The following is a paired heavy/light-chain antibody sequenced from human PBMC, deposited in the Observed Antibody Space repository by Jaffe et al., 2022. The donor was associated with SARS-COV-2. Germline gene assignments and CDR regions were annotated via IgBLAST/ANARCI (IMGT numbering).Light chain of an antibody. V-gene: IGLV1-40*01. CDR3: QSYDSSSWV. J-gene: IGLJ3*02. CDR1: SSNIGAGYD. CDR2: GNS. Sequence: QSVLTQPPSVSGAPGQRVTISCTGSSSNIGAGYDVHWYQQLPGTAPKLLIYGNSNRPSGVPDRFSGSKSGTSASLAITGLQAEDEADYYCQSYDSSSWVFGGGTKLTVL.
Heavy chain of an antibody. J-gene: IGHJ4*02. CDR2: ISYDGSNK. Sequence: QVQLVESGGGVVQPGRSLRLSCAASGFTFSSYAMHWVRQAPGKGLEWVAVISYDGSNKYYADSVKGRFTISRDNSKNTLYLQMNSLRAEDTAVYYCARESPVEMATLGKMPHFDYWGQGTLVTVSS. V-gene: IGHV3-30-3*01. D-gene: IGHD5-12*01. CDR3: ARESPVEMATLGKMPHFDY. CDR1: GFTFSSYA.